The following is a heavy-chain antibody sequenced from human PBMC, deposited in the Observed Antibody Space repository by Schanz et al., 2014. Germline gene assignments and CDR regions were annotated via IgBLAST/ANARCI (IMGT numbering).Heavy chain of an antibody. CDR1: GFTFSSYS. J-gene: IGHJ4*02. CDR3: VRDELLWVGEGLALDY. V-gene: IGHV3-23*04. D-gene: IGHD3-10*01. CDR2: ISGSGAST. Sequence: EVQLVESGGGLVQPGGSLRLSCAASGFTFSSYSMNWVRQAPGKGLEWVSGISGSGASTYYAESVKGRFTISRDNSNKTVDLQMNSLRAEDTAVYYCVRDELLWVGEGLALDYWGQGALVTVSS.